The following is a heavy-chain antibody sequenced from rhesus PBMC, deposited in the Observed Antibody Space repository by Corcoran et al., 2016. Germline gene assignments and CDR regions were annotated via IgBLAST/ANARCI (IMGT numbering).Heavy chain of an antibody. V-gene: IGHV4-165*01. CDR2: IGGSSGST. Sequence: QVQLQESGPGLVKPSETLSLTCAVSGGSISGYWLGWIRQPRGKGLEWMGYIGGSSGSTYYNPSLKSRVTISTDTSKNQFSLKLSSVTAADTAVYYCARRAVRPLYGLDSWGQGVVVTVSS. CDR3: ARRAVRPLYGLDS. J-gene: IGHJ6*01. CDR1: GGSISGYW.